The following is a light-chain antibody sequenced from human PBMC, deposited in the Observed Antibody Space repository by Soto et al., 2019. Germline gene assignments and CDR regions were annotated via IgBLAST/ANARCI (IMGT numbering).Light chain of an antibody. CDR2: SVS. CDR1: QSINTY. V-gene: IGKV1-39*01. CDR3: QQSYSTPIT. Sequence: DIQMTQSPSSLSASVGDRVTITCRASQSINTYLNWYQQKPGKAPKLLISSVSSLQSGVPSRFRGSGSGTDFTLTISSLQPEDFATYYCQQSYSTPITFGQGTRLEI. J-gene: IGKJ5*01.